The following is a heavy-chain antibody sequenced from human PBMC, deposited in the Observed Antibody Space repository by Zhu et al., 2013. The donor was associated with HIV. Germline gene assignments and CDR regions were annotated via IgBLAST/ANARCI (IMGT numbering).Heavy chain of an antibody. J-gene: IGHJ4*02. D-gene: IGHD3-3*01. V-gene: IGHV1-46*01. Sequence: QVQLVQSGAEVEKPGASLRVSCKASGYTFSDYYIHWVRQAPGQGLEWMGLINPRDGGTIYAQKFQGRVTMTRDTSTSRVYMELSSLRSEDTAVYYCARGPNYDFWSGSDYWGQGTLVTVSS. CDR2: INPRDGGT. CDR1: GYTFSDYY. CDR3: ARGPNYDFWSGSDY.